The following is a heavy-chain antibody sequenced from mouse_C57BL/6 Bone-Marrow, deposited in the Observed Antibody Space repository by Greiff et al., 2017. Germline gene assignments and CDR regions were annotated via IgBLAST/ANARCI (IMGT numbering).Heavy chain of an antibody. CDR2: IHPNSGST. V-gene: IGHV1-64*01. D-gene: IGHD3-2*02. CDR3: ARATAQAYSFAY. CDR1: GYTFTSYW. J-gene: IGHJ3*01. Sequence: QVQLQQPGAELVKPGASVKLSCKASGYTFTSYWMHWVKQRPGQGLEWIGMIHPNSGSTNYNEKFKSKATLTVNKSSSTAYMQLSSRTSEDSAVYYCARATAQAYSFAYWGQGTLVTVSA.